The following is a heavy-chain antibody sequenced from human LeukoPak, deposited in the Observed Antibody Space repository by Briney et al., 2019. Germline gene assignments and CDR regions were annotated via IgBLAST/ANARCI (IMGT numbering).Heavy chain of an antibody. CDR2: IYSGGST. V-gene: IGHV3-53*01. J-gene: IGHJ4*02. CDR1: GFTFSTFA. Sequence: GGSLRLSCAASGFTFSTFAMIWVRQPPGKGLEWVSVIYSGGSTYYADSVKGRFTISRDNSKNTLYLQMNSLRAEDTAVYYCARRLTYGDPFDYWGQGTLVTVSS. CDR3: ARRLTYGDPFDY. D-gene: IGHD4-17*01.